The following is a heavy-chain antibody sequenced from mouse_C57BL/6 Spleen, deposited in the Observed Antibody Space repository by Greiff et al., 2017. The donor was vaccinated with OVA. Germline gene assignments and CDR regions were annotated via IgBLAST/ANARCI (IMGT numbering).Heavy chain of an antibody. CDR1: GYTFTSYD. D-gene: IGHD2-1*01. Sequence: QVQLQQSGPELVKPGASVKLSCKASGYTFTSYDINWVKQRPGPGLEWIGWIYPRDGSTKYNEKFKGKATLTVDTSSSTAYMELHSLTSEDSAVYFWAREFYGNYVYYAMDYWGQGTSVTVSA. V-gene: IGHV1-85*01. CDR2: IYPRDGST. CDR3: AREFYGNYVYYAMDY. J-gene: IGHJ4*01.